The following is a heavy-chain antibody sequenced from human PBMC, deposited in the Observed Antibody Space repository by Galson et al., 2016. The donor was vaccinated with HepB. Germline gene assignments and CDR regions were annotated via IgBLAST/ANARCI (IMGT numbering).Heavy chain of an antibody. J-gene: IGHJ3*02. D-gene: IGHD3-22*01. CDR2: IYHSGTT. Sequence: TLSLTCAVSGGSISSGGYSWSWVRQPSGKGLEWIGYIYHSGTTYYNPSLKSRVTISVDKSKNQFSLKLTSVTAADTAVYFCARAVNYYETSGYYHDAFDIWGQGTMVTVSS. CDR3: ARAVNYYETSGYYHDAFDI. V-gene: IGHV4-30-2*01. CDR1: GGSISSGGYS.